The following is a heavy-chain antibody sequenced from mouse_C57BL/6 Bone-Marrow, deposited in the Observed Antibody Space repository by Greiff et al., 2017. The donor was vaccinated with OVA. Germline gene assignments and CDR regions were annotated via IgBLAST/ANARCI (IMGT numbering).Heavy chain of an antibody. CDR3: ARHASSGTWFAY. V-gene: IGHV5-15*01. D-gene: IGHD3-2*02. CDR2: ISNLAYSI. J-gene: IGHJ3*01. CDR1: GFTFSDYG. Sequence: EVKLQESGGGLVQPGGSLKLSCAASGFTFSDYGMAWVRQAPRKGPEWVAFISNLAYSIYYADTVTGRFTISRENAKNTLYLEMSSLRSEDTAMYYCARHASSGTWFAYWGQGTLVTVSA.